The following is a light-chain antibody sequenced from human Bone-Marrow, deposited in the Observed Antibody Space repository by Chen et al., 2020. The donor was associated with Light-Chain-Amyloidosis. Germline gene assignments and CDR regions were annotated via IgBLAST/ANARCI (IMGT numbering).Light chain of an antibody. J-gene: IGLJ3*02. CDR3: QSYDSSLSGL. V-gene: IGLV1-40*01. Sequence: QSVLTQPPSVSGAPGQRVTISCTGSSSNIGAGYDVHWYQQLPGTAPKLLIYGNSNRPSGVPDRFSGSKSGTSASLAITGRQAEDEADDYCQSYDSSLSGLFGGGTKLTVL. CDR1: SSNIGAGYD. CDR2: GNS.